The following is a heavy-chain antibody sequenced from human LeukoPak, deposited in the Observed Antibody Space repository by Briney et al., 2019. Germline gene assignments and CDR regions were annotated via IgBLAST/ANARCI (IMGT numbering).Heavy chain of an antibody. CDR1: GGTFSSYT. CDR2: IIPILGIA. J-gene: IGHJ5*02. CDR3: ARDRVVVVPAARTGWFDR. D-gene: IGHD2-2*01. V-gene: IGHV1-69*04. Sequence: SVKVSCKASGGTFSSYTISWVRQAPGQGLEWMGRIIPILGIANYAQKFQGRVTITADKSTSTAYMELSSLRSEDTAVYYCARDRVVVVPAARTGWFDRRGQGTLGTVSS.